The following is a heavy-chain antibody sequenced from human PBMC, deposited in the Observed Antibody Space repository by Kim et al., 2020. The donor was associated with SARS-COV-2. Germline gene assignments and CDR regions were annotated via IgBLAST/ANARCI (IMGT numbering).Heavy chain of an antibody. D-gene: IGHD6-19*01. V-gene: IGHV7-4-1*02. J-gene: IGHJ5*02. CDR2: INTNTGNP. CDR3: ARDLWLAVAGPPHPNWFDP. Sequence: ASVKVSCKASGYTFTSYAMNWVRQAPGQGLEWMGWINTNTGNPTYAQGFTGRFVFSLDTSVSTAYLQISSLKAEDTAVYYCARDLWLAVAGPPHPNWFDPWGQGTLVTVSS. CDR1: GYTFTSYA.